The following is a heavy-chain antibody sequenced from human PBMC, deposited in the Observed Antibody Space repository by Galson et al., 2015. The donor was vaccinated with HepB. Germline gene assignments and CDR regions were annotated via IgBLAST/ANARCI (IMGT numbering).Heavy chain of an antibody. CDR1: GFTFSSYG. J-gene: IGHJ5*02. V-gene: IGHV3-33*01. CDR3: ARDGVVYQLLYWFDP. Sequence: SLRLSCAASGFTFSSYGMHWVRQAPGKGLEWVAVIWYDGSNKYYADSVKGRFTISRDNSKNTLYLQMNSLRAEDTAVYYCARDGVVYQLLYWFDPWGQGTLVTVSS. D-gene: IGHD2-2*01. CDR2: IWYDGSNK.